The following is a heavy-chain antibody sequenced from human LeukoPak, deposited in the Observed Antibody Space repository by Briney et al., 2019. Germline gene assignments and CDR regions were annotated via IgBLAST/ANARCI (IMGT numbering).Heavy chain of an antibody. CDR3: ARGPQAYSSSWYALVNWFDP. D-gene: IGHD6-13*01. J-gene: IGHJ5*02. V-gene: IGHV4-4*07. Sequence: SETLSLTCTVSGGSISSYYWSWIRQPAGKGLEWIGRIYTSGSTNYNPSLKSRVTMSVDTSKNQFSLKLNSVTAADTAVYYCARGPQAYSSSWYALVNWFDPWGQGTLVTVSS. CDR1: GGSISSYY. CDR2: IYTSGST.